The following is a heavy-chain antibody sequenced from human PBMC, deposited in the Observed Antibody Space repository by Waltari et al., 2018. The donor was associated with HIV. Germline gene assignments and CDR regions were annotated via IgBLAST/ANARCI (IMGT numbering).Heavy chain of an antibody. CDR2: INHSGST. D-gene: IGHD3-10*01. CDR1: GGSCSGYY. CDR3: ARGGDYYGSGSLFDY. Sequence: QVQLQQWGAGLLKPSETLSLTCAAYGGSCSGYYWSWIRQTPGKGLEWIGEINHSGSTNYNPSLKSRVTISLDTSKNQFSLKLSSVTAADTAVYYCARGGDYYGSGSLFDYWGQGTLVTVSS. V-gene: IGHV4-34*01. J-gene: IGHJ4*02.